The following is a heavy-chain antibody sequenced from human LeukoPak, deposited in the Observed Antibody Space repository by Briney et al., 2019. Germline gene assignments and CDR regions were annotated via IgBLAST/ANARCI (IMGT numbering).Heavy chain of an antibody. J-gene: IGHJ4*02. CDR2: IENSGRT. Sequence: KSSETLSLTCIVSGDSITSDYWSWIRQPPGKGLEWIGYIENSGRTEYNPSLMSRITISVDTSKIQFSLMLSPVTAADTAVYYCARGRYGGYFDCWGQGTLVTVSS. CDR1: GDSITSDY. CDR3: ARGRYGGYFDC. D-gene: IGHD4-23*01. V-gene: IGHV4-59*01.